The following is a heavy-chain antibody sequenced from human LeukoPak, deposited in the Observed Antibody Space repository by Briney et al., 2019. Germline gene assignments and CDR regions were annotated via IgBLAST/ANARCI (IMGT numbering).Heavy chain of an antibody. D-gene: IGHD2-15*01. J-gene: IGHJ4*02. CDR1: GFTFSSYG. V-gene: IGHV3-30*19. Sequence: GGSLRLSCAASGFTFSSYGMHGVRQAPGKGLEWVAVIWYDGSNKYYADSVKGRFTISRDSSKNTLYLQMNSLRIDDTALYFCARDRRYCSGGSCYFDYFFDYWGQGTLVTVSS. CDR3: ARDRRYCSGGSCYFDYFFDY. CDR2: IWYDGSNK.